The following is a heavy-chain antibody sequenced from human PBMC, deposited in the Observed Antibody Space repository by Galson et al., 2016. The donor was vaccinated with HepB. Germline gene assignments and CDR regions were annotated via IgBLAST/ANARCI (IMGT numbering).Heavy chain of an antibody. Sequence: SLRLSCAASGFTFRSYAMNWVRQAPGKGLQWVSAIDNSAGSTYYADSVKGRFTISRDNSKNTLYLQMNSLRAEDTAIYYCGRWYYDASRGQGTMVTVS. CDR1: GFTFRSYA. J-gene: IGHJ3*01. V-gene: IGHV3-23*01. D-gene: IGHD3-16*01. CDR3: GRWYYDAS. CDR2: IDNSAGST.